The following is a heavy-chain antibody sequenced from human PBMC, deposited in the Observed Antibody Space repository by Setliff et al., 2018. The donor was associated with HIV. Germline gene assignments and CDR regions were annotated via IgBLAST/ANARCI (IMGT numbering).Heavy chain of an antibody. CDR1: GGSFSGYY. J-gene: IGHJ4*02. CDR3: ARDQSDWFY. Sequence: SETLSLTCAVYGGSFSGYYWSWIRQPPGKGLEWIGYMYYSGNTNYNPSLKSRVTISVDTSKSQFSLTLNSVTAADTAVYYCARDQSDWFYWGQGTLVTVSS. CDR2: MYYSGNT. D-gene: IGHD3-3*01. V-gene: IGHV4-59*01.